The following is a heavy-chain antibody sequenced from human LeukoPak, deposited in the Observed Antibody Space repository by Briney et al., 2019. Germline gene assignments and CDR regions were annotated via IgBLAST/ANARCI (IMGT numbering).Heavy chain of an antibody. D-gene: IGHD3-3*01. J-gene: IGHJ4*02. Sequence: SVKVSCKASGGTFSSYAISWVRQAPGQGLEWMGGIIPIFGTANYAQKFRGRVTITADESTSTAYMELSSLRSEDTAVYYCASGLKYDFWSGNKFDYWGQGTLVTVSS. CDR3: ASGLKYDFWSGNKFDY. CDR1: GGTFSSYA. CDR2: IIPIFGTA. V-gene: IGHV1-69*13.